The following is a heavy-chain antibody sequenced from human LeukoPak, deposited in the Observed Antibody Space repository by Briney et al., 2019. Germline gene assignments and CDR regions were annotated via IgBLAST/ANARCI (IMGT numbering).Heavy chain of an antibody. Sequence: PGRSLRLSCAASGFTFDDYAMHWVRQAPGKGLEWVSGISWNSGSIGYADSVKGRFTISRDNAKNSLYLQMNSLRAEDTAVYYCAKVTSPIATTGAFDYWGQGTLVTVSS. D-gene: IGHD6-13*01. CDR3: AKVTSPIATTGAFDY. V-gene: IGHV3-9*01. J-gene: IGHJ4*02. CDR2: ISWNSGSI. CDR1: GFTFDDYA.